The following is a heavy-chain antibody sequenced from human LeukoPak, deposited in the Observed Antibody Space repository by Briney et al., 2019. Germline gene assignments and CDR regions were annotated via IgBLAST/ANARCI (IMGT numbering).Heavy chain of an antibody. CDR3: AMRIVGATVT. V-gene: IGHV4-59*01. CDR1: GGSISSYY. J-gene: IGHJ5*02. D-gene: IGHD1-26*01. CDR2: IYYSGST. Sequence: SETLSLTCTVSGGSISSYYWSWIRQPPGKGLEWIGYIYYSGSTNYNPSLKSRVTISVDTSKNQFSLKLSSVSAADTAVYYCAMRIVGATVTWGQGTLVTVSS.